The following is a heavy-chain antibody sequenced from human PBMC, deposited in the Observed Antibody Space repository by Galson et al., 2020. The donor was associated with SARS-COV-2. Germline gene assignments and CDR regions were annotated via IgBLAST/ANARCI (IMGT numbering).Heavy chain of an antibody. CDR2: FYYSGIT. Sequence: SQTLSLTCTVSGGSVRNNDYYWSWIRQPPGKGLEWIGYFYYSGITNYNPSLKSRVTVSVDTSKNQFSLKLSSVTAADTAVYYCARGDYGDYGAFEIWGQGTMVTVSS. J-gene: IGHJ3*02. CDR3: ARGDYGDYGAFEI. CDR1: GGSVRNNDYY. D-gene: IGHD4-17*01. V-gene: IGHV4-61*08.